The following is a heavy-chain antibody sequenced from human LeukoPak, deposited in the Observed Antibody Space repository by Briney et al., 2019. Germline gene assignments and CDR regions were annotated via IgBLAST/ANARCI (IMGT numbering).Heavy chain of an antibody. Sequence: GASVKVSCKTSGYTFTGYYMHWVRQAPGQGLEWMGWINPNSGGTNYAQKFQGRVTMTTDTSTSTAYMELRSLRSDDTAVYYDTSAMPGVDTARVTLPCGYWGQGTLVTVSS. CDR1: GYTFTGYY. J-gene: IGHJ4*02. CDR3: TSAMPGVDTARVTLPCGY. V-gene: IGHV1-2*02. D-gene: IGHD5-18*01. CDR2: INPNSGGT.